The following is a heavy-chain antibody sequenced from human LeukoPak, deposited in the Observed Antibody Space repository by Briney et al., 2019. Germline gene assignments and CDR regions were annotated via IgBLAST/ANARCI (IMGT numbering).Heavy chain of an antibody. CDR3: ARARYYGSGSKRGFDY. CDR2: IYHSGST. V-gene: IGHV4-38-2*01. Sequence: PSEILSLTCAVSTYSISSGYYWGWIRQPPGKGLEWIGSIYHSGSTYYNPSLKSRVTISVDTSKNQFSLKLSSVTAPDTAVYYCARARYYGSGSKRGFDYWGQGTLVTVSS. CDR1: TYSISSGYY. D-gene: IGHD3-10*01. J-gene: IGHJ4*02.